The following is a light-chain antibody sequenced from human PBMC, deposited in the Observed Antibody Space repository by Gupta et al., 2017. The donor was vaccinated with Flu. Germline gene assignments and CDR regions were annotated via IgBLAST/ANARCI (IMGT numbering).Light chain of an antibody. CDR1: QSVSSSY. J-gene: IGKJ2*02. CDR3: QQYGSSRT. CDR2: GAS. V-gene: IGKV3-20*01. Sequence: PGTLSLSPGERATLSCRASQSVSSSYLAWYQQKPGQAPRLLIYGASSRATGIPDRFSGSGSGTDFTLTISRLEPEDFAVYYCQQYGSSRTFGQGTKLEIK.